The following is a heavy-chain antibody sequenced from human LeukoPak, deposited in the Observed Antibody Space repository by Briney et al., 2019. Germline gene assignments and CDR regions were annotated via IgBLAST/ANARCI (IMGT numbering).Heavy chain of an antibody. CDR1: GFTFSNAW. CDR3: ARDSHSGFDY. Sequence: GGSLRLSCAASGFTFSNAWMSWVRQAPGKGLEWVSVIYSGGDTYYTDSVKGRFTISRDDSKNTLYLQMNSLRAEDTAVYYCARDSHSGFDYWGQGNPGHRLL. D-gene: IGHD2-21*01. CDR2: IYSGGDT. J-gene: IGHJ4*02. V-gene: IGHV3-66*01.